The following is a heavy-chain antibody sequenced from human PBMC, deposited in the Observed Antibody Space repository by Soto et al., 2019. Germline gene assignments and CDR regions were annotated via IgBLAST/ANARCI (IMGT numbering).Heavy chain of an antibody. J-gene: IGHJ4*02. Sequence: GGSLRLSCAASGFTVSSNYMSWVRQAPGKGLEWVSVIYSGGSTYYADSVKGRFTISRHNSKNTLYLQMNSLRAEDTAVYYCARGNTIFGVVIEYYFDYWGQGTLVTVSS. CDR3: ARGNTIFGVVIEYYFDY. D-gene: IGHD3-3*01. V-gene: IGHV3-53*04. CDR2: IYSGGST. CDR1: GFTVSSNY.